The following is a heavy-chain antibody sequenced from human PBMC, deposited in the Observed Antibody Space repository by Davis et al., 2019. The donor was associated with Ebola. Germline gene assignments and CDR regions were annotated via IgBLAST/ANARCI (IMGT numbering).Heavy chain of an antibody. D-gene: IGHD6-13*01. CDR3: ARGTGAQGSSWYNWFDP. Sequence: AASVKVSCKASGYTFTSYYMHWVRQAPGQGLEWMGIINPSGRSTSYAQKFQGRVTMTRATSTSTVYMELSSLRSEDTAVYYCARGTGAQGSSWYNWFDPWGQGTLVTVSS. CDR1: GYTFTSYY. CDR2: INPSGRST. V-gene: IGHV1-46*01. J-gene: IGHJ5*02.